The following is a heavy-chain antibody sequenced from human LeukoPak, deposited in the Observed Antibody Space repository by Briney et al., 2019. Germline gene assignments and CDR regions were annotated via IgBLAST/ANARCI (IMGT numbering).Heavy chain of an antibody. V-gene: IGHV3-30*04. D-gene: IGHD1/OR15-1a*01. CDR2: ISYDGINK. J-gene: IGHJ4*02. Sequence: GRSLRLSCATSGFTFSSYAMHWVRQAPGKGLEWVALISYDGINKYYADSVKGRFIISRDNSKNTLYLQLNRLRLEDTAVYYCTLTTFGVVYYFDYWGQGTLVTVSS. CDR3: TLTTFGVVYYFDY. CDR1: GFTFSSYA.